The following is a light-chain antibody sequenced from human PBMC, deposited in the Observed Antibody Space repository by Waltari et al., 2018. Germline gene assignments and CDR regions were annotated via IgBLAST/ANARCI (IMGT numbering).Light chain of an antibody. Sequence: QSALTQPASVSGSPGQSITTSCTGTSSDVGSYNLVSWYQQHPGKAPKLMIYEGSKRPSGVSNRVSGSKSGNTASLTISGLQAEDEADYYCCSYAGSSTPYVFGTGTKVTVL. CDR3: CSYAGSSTPYV. CDR2: EGS. V-gene: IGLV2-23*01. J-gene: IGLJ1*01. CDR1: SSDVGSYNL.